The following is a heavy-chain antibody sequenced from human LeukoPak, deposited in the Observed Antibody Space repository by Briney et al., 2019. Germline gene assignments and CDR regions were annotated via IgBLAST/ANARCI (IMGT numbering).Heavy chain of an antibody. Sequence: GGSLRLSCAASGFTFSSYGMHWVRQAPGKGLEWVAFIRYDGSNKYYADSVKGRFTISRDNSKNTLYLHVNSLRPEDTAVYYCARGLGLSWGQGTLVTVSS. CDR3: ARGLGLS. CDR2: IRYDGSNK. V-gene: IGHV3-30*02. CDR1: GFTFSSYG. J-gene: IGHJ4*02.